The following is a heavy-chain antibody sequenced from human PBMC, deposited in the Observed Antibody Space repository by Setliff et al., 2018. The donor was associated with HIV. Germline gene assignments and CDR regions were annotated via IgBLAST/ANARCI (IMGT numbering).Heavy chain of an antibody. J-gene: IGHJ2*01. Sequence: ASVKVSCKTSGYSFNTCGIGWMRQAPGQGLEWMGWISAYNGKTNLAQKFQGRVTVTTDSSTSTAYMELRSLRSDDTAVYFCARGPLHRTLGGDGIPRPHTVWYFDLWGRGTLVTVSS. V-gene: IGHV1-18*01. D-gene: IGHD4-17*01. CDR3: ARGPLHRTLGGDGIPRPHTVWYFDL. CDR1: GYSFNTCG. CDR2: ISAYNGKT.